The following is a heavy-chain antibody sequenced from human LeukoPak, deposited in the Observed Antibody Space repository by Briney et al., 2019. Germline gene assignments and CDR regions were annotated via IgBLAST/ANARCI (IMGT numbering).Heavy chain of an antibody. Sequence: PSETLSLTCTVSGGSISSSYWSWIRQPPGKGLEWIGYIYYSGSTNYNSSLKSRVTISGDTSKNQVSLKLSSVTAADTAVYYCARANRYDLYFDYWGQGTLVTVSS. V-gene: IGHV4-59*01. D-gene: IGHD5-12*01. CDR2: IYYSGST. CDR1: GGSISSSY. CDR3: ARANRYDLYFDY. J-gene: IGHJ4*02.